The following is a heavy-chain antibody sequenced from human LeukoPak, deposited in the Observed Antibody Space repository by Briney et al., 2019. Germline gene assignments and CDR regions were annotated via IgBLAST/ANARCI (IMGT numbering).Heavy chain of an antibody. D-gene: IGHD5-18*01. CDR3: AKEVLTYSYVHNYFDY. V-gene: IGHV3-30*18. J-gene: IGHJ4*02. CDR2: ISYDGSNK. Sequence: GRSPRLSCAASGVTFSSYGMHWVRQAPGKGLEWVAVISYDGSNKYYADSVKGRFTISRDNSKNTLYLQMNSLRAEDTAVYYCAKEVLTYSYVHNYFDYWGQGTLVTVSS. CDR1: GVTFSSYG.